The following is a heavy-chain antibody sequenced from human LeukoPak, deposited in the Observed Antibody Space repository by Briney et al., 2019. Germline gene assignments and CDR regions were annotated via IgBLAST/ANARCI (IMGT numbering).Heavy chain of an antibody. V-gene: IGHV1-2*02. D-gene: IGHD3-9*01. J-gene: IGHJ6*02. CDR1: GYTFTDYY. CDR3: ATGARGVGYDILTGPSRYYYYYGMDV. Sequence: ASVKVSCKASGYTFTDYYIHWVRQAPGQGLEWMGWINPNSGGTNYAQKFQGRVTMTRDTSISTAYMELSRLRSDDTAVYYCATGARGVGYDILTGPSRYYYYYGMDVWGQGTTVTVSS. CDR2: INPNSGGT.